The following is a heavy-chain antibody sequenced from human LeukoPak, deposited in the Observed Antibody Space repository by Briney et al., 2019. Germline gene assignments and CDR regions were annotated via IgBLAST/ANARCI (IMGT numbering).Heavy chain of an antibody. Sequence: GGSLRLSCAASGFTFSTYAMSWVRQAPGKGLEWVSTIGGSGGGTYYAESVKGRFIISRDISKNTLFLQMNSLRAEDTALYYCARNDFGSGWLGDYWGQGTLVTVSS. D-gene: IGHD6-19*01. CDR3: ARNDFGSGWLGDY. J-gene: IGHJ4*02. CDR1: GFTFSTYA. V-gene: IGHV3-23*01. CDR2: IGGSGGGT.